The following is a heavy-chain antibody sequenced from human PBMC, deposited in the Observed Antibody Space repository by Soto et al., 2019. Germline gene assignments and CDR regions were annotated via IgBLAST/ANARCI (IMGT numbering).Heavy chain of an antibody. CDR1: GGSISSGGYY. J-gene: IGHJ4*02. V-gene: IGHV4-31*03. D-gene: IGHD6-13*01. CDR2: IYYSGST. Sequence: PSETLSLTCTVSGGSISSGGYYWSWIRQHPGKGLEWIGYIYYSGSTYYNPSLKSRVTISVDTSKNQFSLKLSSVTAADTAVYYCARGTRQIGRPAANLFDYWGQGTLVTVSS. CDR3: ARGTRQIGRPAANLFDY.